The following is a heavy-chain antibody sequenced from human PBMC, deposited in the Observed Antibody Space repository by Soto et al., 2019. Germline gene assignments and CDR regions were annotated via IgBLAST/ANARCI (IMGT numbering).Heavy chain of an antibody. CDR1: GFTFSSYG. CDR3: GAGQFFSDY. V-gene: IGHV3-30*03. CDR2: ISFDGSNT. Sequence: QVQLVESGGGVVQPGRSLRLSCAASGFTFSSYGMHWVRQAPGKGLEWVALISFDGSNTYYADSVKGRFTISRDNSQNTLYLQLHSLRAEDMSQSCFGAGQFFSDYWGLGTLVTVTS. D-gene: IGHD6-19*01. J-gene: IGHJ4*02.